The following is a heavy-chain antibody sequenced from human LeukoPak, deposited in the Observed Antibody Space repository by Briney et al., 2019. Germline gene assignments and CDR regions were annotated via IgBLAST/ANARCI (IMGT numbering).Heavy chain of an antibody. V-gene: IGHV3-66*01. CDR2: IFSGGST. CDR3: AKSGGVRFDP. CDR1: GFTVSSNY. Sequence: GGSLRLSCAASGFTVSSNYMSWVRQAPGKVPEWVSVIFSGGSTYYADSVEGRFTISRDNSKNTVYLQMNSLRAEDTAVYYCAKSGGVRFDPWGQGTLVTVSS. J-gene: IGHJ5*02. D-gene: IGHD3-16*01.